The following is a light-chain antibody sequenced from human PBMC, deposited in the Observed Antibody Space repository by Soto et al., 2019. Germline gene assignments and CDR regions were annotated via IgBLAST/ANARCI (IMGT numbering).Light chain of an antibody. CDR2: DVS. J-gene: IGLJ2*01. Sequence: QSALTQPASVSGSPGQSITISCIGTSSDVGDYNYVSWYQQYPGKAPKLMIYDVSNRPSGVSNRFSGSKSGNTASLTISGLQAEDEADYYCSSYTSSSTVVFGGGTKLTVL. CDR1: SSDVGDYNY. V-gene: IGLV2-14*01. CDR3: SSYTSSSTVV.